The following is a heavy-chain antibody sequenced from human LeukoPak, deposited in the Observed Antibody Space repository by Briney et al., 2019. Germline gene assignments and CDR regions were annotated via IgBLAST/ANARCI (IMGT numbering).Heavy chain of an antibody. CDR1: GYSFTSYW. CDR3: ARTNYYYYYGMDV. CDR2: IYPGDVDT. V-gene: IGHV5-51*01. J-gene: IGHJ6*02. Sequence: PGGSLRLSCKGSGYSFTSYWIAWVRQMPGKGLEWMGSIYPGDVDTRYSPSFQGQVTISADKSISTAYLQWSSLKASDTAMYYCARTNYYYYYGMDVWGQGTTVTVSS.